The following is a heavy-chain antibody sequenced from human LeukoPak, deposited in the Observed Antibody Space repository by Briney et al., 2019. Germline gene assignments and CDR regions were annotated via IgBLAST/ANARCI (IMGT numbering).Heavy chain of an antibody. CDR3: AREYYGSGSYSDAFDI. J-gene: IGHJ3*02. CDR2: ISSSGSTI. V-gene: IGHV3-48*03. D-gene: IGHD3-10*01. CDR1: GFTFSSYE. Sequence: PGGSLRLSCAASGFTFSSYEMNWVRQAPGKGLEWVSYISSSGSTIYYADSVKGRFTISRDNAKNSLYLQMNSLRAEDTAVYYCAREYYGSGSYSDAFDIWGQGTMVTVSS.